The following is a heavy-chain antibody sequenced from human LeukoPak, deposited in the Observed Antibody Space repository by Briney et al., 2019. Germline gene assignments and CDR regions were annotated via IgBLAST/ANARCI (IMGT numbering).Heavy chain of an antibody. CDR3: ARFYCGGDCYFYFDY. CDR1: GFTFSDYA. J-gene: IGHJ4*02. V-gene: IGHV3-30*04. D-gene: IGHD2-21*02. CDR2: ISYDGSDK. Sequence: GRSLRLSCAASGFTFSDYAMNWVRQAPGKGLEWVAVISYDGSDKYYADSVKGRFTISRDNSKNTLYLQMNSLRAEDTAMYYCARFYCGGDCYFYFDYWGQGTLVTVSS.